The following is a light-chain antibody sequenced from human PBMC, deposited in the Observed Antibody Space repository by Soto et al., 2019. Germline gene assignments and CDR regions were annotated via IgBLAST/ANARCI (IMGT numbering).Light chain of an antibody. Sequence: QSALTQPASVSGSPGQSITIYCTGTSSDVGAYNYVSWYLQHPGKAPKLLIYDVTDRPSGVSNRFSGSKSGNTASLTISGLQAEDEADYYCSSYTNTGTLVFGGGTKVTVL. CDR3: SSYTNTGTLV. CDR2: DVT. CDR1: SSDVGAYNY. V-gene: IGLV2-14*01. J-gene: IGLJ2*01.